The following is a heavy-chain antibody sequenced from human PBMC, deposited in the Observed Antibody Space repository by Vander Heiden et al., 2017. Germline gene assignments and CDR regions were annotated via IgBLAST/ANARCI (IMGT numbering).Heavy chain of an antibody. Sequence: QVQLQESGPGLVKPSQTLSLTCTVSGGSISRGGYYWSWIRQHPGKGLEWIGYIYYSGSTYYNPSLKSRVTISVDTSKNQFSLKLSSVTAADTAVYYCARDGLASSSVVFDIWGQGTMVTVSS. CDR1: GGSISRGGYY. V-gene: IGHV4-31*03. D-gene: IGHD6-6*01. CDR3: ARDGLASSSVVFDI. CDR2: IYYSGST. J-gene: IGHJ3*02.